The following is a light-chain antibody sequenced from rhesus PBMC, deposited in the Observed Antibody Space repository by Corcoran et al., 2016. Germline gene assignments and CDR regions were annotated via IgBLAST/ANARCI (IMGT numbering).Light chain of an antibody. CDR3: QPGYGTPFT. Sequence: DIQMTQSPSSLSASVGDRVTITCRASQGISSWLAWYQQKPGKAPNLLIYKASSLQTGVPSRFSGSGSGTDFPFTSSSLQPEDVATYYCQPGYGTPFTFGPGTKLDIK. CDR1: QGISSW. J-gene: IGKJ3*01. CDR2: KAS. V-gene: IGKV1-21*01.